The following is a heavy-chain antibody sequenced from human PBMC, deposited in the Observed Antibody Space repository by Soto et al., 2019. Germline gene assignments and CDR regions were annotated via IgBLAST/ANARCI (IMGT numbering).Heavy chain of an antibody. V-gene: IGHV3-30*04. D-gene: IGHD6-19*01. J-gene: IGHJ4*01. CDR2: ISYDGTNK. CDR3: ARDPSPYTSGWYGIDF. CDR1: GFMFSAYA. Sequence: PGGSLRLSCAASGFMFSAYAMLWVRQAPGKGLEWVAAISYDGTNKYYADSIKGRFTISRDNSANTLFLQVNSLRREDTAMYYCARDPSPYTSGWYGIDFWGQGTLATVSS.